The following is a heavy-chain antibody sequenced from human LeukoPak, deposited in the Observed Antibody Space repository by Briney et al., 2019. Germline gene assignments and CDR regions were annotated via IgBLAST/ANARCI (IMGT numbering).Heavy chain of an antibody. CDR3: ARVWVGVTNYYFDY. Sequence: SETLSLTCTVSGGSISSYYWSWIRQPAGKGLEWIGRIYTSGSTNYNPSLKSRVIMSVDTSKNQFSLKLSSVTAADTAVYYCARVWVGVTNYYFDYWGQGTLVTVSS. D-gene: IGHD1-26*01. CDR2: IYTSGST. J-gene: IGHJ4*02. CDR1: GGSISSYY. V-gene: IGHV4-4*07.